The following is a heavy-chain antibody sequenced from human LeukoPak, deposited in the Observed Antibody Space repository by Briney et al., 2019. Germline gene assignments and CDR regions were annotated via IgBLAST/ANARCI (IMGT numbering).Heavy chain of an antibody. Sequence: GGSLRLSCAASGFTFSSYAMSWVRQAPGRGLEWVSVISGSGGSTYYADSAKGWFTISRDKSENTLYLQTNSLRADYTAVYYCEKEPQAAAAPGWFDYWGQGTLVTVSS. D-gene: IGHD6-13*01. CDR3: EKEPQAAAAPGWFDY. CDR2: ISGSGGST. J-gene: IGHJ4*02. V-gene: IGHV3-23*01. CDR1: GFTFSSYA.